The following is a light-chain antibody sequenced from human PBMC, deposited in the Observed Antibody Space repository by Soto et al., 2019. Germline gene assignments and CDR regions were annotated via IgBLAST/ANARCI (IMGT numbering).Light chain of an antibody. CDR1: QSVSSN. CDR3: QQRSNWIT. J-gene: IGKJ5*01. CDR2: GAS. Sequence: EIVMTQSPATLSVSPGERATLSCRASQSVSSNLAWYQQKPGQAPRLLIYGASTRATGIPARFSGSGSRTEFTLTISSLQSEDFAVYYCQQRSNWITFGQGTRLEIK. V-gene: IGKV3-15*01.